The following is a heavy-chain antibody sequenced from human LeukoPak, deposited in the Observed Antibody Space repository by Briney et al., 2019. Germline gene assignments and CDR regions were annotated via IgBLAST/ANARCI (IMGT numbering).Heavy chain of an antibody. V-gene: IGHV4-34*01. J-gene: IGHJ4*02. CDR2: INHSGST. D-gene: IGHD1-1*01. CDR1: GGSFSGYY. CDR3: ARKLLTVWNLSVTVGDFDY. Sequence: SETLSLTCAVYGGSFSGYYWSWIRQPPGKGLEWIGEINHSGSTNYNPSLKSRVTISVDTSKNQFSLKLSSVTAADTAVYYCARKLLTVWNLSVTVGDFDYWGQGTLVTVSS.